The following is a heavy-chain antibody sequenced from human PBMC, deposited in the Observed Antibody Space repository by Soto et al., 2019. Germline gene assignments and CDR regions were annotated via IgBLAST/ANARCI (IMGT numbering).Heavy chain of an antibody. J-gene: IGHJ5*02. V-gene: IGHV2-5*01. CDR2: IYWNEDI. D-gene: IGHD4-17*01. CDR3: AHRGYGDYPRDNWFDP. CDR1: GFSLNTGGAG. Sequence: QITLKESGPTLVKPTQTLTLTCTFSGFSLNTGGAGVGWIHQPPGEALEWLALIYWNEDIRYSPSLKNRLTITKDTSKNQVVLTMTNMDPVDTATYYCAHRGYGDYPRDNWFDPWGQGTLVTVSS.